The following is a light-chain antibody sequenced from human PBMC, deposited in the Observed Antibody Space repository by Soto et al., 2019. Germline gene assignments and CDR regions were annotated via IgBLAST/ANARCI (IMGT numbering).Light chain of an antibody. V-gene: IGKV3-20*01. CDR3: EQYGSTPLT. CDR2: DAS. J-gene: IGKJ4*01. Sequence: ESVLTQSPGTLSLSPGARATLSCRASQSVGNNYLAWYQQKPGQAPRFLIYDASSRATGIPDRFSGSGSGTDFTLTISRLEPEDVAVYYCEQYGSTPLTFGGGTKVEIK. CDR1: QSVGNNY.